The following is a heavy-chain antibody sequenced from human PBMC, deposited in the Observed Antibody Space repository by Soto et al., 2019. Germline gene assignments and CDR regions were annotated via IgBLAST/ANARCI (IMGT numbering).Heavy chain of an antibody. V-gene: IGHV1-46*02. CDR2: ISPSGETV. Sequence: QVQLVQSGAEVREPGASVKVSCKASGFTLHPYYIHWVRQAPGQGLEWMGLISPSGETVSYAQKFQGRVTVTRDTSITTVHMELTSLRSEDTGIYYCARELPGTGGFEYGGQGTLVTVSS. CDR3: ARELPGTGGFEY. J-gene: IGHJ4*02. CDR1: GFTLHPYY. D-gene: IGHD7-27*01.